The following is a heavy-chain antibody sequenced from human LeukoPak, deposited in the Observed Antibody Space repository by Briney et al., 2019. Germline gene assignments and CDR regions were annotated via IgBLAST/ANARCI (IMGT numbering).Heavy chain of an antibody. Sequence: SETLSLTCTVSGGSISSSSYYWGWIRQPPGKGLECIGSISYSGSTYYNPSLKSRVTISVDTSKNQFSLKLSSVAAADTAVYYCARDIGRRYYYYMDVWGKGTTVTISS. D-gene: IGHD6-6*01. CDR1: GGSISSSSYY. J-gene: IGHJ6*03. V-gene: IGHV4-39*07. CDR2: ISYSGST. CDR3: ARDIGRRYYYYMDV.